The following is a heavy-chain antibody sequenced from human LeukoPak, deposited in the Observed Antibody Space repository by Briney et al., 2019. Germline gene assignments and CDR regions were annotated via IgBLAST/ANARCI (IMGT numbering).Heavy chain of an antibody. D-gene: IGHD3-22*01. Sequence: PSQTLSLTCTVSGGSISSGDYYWSWIRQPPGKGLEWIGYIYYSGSTYYNPSLKSRVTISVDTSKNQFSLKLSSVTAADTAVYYCARGDDSSGYYFHWFGPWGQGTLVTVSS. J-gene: IGHJ5*02. CDR1: GGSISSGDYY. CDR2: IYYSGST. V-gene: IGHV4-30-4*01. CDR3: ARGDDSSGYYFHWFGP.